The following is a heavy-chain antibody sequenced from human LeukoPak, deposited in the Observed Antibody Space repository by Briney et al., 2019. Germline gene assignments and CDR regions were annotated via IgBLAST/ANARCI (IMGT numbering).Heavy chain of an antibody. CDR2: ISGSGGSI. D-gene: IGHD3-10*01. CDR3: AKAHYASGSYYTASFDY. J-gene: IGHJ4*02. V-gene: IGHV3-23*01. Sequence: GGSLRLSCAASGFTFSSYGMNWVRQAPGKGLEWVSAISGSGGSIYYADSVKGRFTISRDNSKNTLYLQMNSLRAEDTALYYCAKAHYASGSYYTASFDYWGQGTLVTVSS. CDR1: GFTFSSYG.